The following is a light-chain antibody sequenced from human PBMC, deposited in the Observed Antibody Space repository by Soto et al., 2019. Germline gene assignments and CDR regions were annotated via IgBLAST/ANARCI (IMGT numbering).Light chain of an antibody. CDR3: MQALQTPYS. Sequence: DIVMTQSPLSLPVTPGEPASISCRSSQSLLHSNGYNYLDWYLQKPGQSPQLLIYLGSNRAYRVLNRLNGRGSGTDPTLNISRVEAEDVGVYYCMQALQTPYSFGQGTKLEIK. J-gene: IGKJ2*03. CDR1: QSLLHSNGYNY. V-gene: IGKV2-28*01. CDR2: LGS.